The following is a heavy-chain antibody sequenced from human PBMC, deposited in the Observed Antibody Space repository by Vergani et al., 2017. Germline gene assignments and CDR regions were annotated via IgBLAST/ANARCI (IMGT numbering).Heavy chain of an antibody. CDR2: IYTSGAT. V-gene: IGHV4-61*02. D-gene: IGHD3-16*02. Sequence: QVQLQESGPGLVKPSQTLSLTCTVSGGSFSTGGQSWTWLRQSAGKGLEWIGRIYTSGATNYNPSLRSRAIMSVDASKKQFSLWVNSVTAADTAVYFCARASLRALVGYYYYMDVWAKEKRSSSP. J-gene: IGHJ6*03. CDR1: GGSFSTGGQS. CDR3: ARASLRALVGYYYYMDV.